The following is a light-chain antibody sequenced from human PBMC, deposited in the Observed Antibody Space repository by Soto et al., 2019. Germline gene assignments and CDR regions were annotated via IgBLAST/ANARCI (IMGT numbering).Light chain of an antibody. Sequence: EIMLTQSPATLSVSPGERATLSCRASQSVGNNFAWYQQKPGQAPRLLIFATSTRATGVPARFSGSGSGTEFTLTISSLQSEDFAVYYCQQYGDWPLTFGGGAKVEIE. CDR1: QSVGNN. J-gene: IGKJ4*01. CDR2: ATS. V-gene: IGKV3-15*01. CDR3: QQYGDWPLT.